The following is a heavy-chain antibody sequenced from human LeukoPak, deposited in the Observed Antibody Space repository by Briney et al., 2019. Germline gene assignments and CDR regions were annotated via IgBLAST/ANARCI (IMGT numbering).Heavy chain of an antibody. D-gene: IGHD6-19*01. CDR3: AGEVYSSGWSAFDY. Sequence: GGSLRLSCAASGFTVSSNYMSWVRQAPGKGLEWISYISSSGGTIYYADSVKGRFTISRDNAKNSLYLQMNSLRVEDTAFYYCAGEVYSSGWSAFDYWGQGTLVTVSS. CDR1: GFTVSSNY. CDR2: ISSSGGTI. V-gene: IGHV3-11*04. J-gene: IGHJ4*02.